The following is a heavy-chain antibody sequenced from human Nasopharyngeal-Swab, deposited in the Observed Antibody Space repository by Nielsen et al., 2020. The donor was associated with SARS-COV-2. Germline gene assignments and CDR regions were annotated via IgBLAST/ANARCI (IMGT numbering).Heavy chain of an antibody. V-gene: IGHV3-48*03. CDR1: GFTFSSYE. CDR3: ARGPSSSWYLTGYYYYYGMDV. J-gene: IGHJ6*02. D-gene: IGHD6-13*01. Sequence: GGSLRLSCAASGFTFSSYEMNWVRQAPGKGLEWVSYISSSGSTIYYADSVKGRFTISRDNAKNSLYLQMNSLRAEDTAVYYCARGPSSSWYLTGYYYYYGMDVWGQGTTVTVSS. CDR2: ISSSGSTI.